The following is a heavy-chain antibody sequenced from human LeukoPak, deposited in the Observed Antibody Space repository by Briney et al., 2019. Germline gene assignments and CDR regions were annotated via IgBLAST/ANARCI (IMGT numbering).Heavy chain of an antibody. J-gene: IGHJ5*02. Sequence: PSETLSLTCTVSGGSISSYYWSWIRQPPGKGLEWVGSIYYSGSTYYNPSLRSQVTVSVDTSKNQFSLDLSSLTAADTAVYYCARDAINSGSYFDSSRGNWFDPWGQGTLVTVSS. D-gene: IGHD1-26*01. CDR2: IYYSGST. CDR1: GGSISSYY. CDR3: ARDAINSGSYFDSSRGNWFDP. V-gene: IGHV4-59*05.